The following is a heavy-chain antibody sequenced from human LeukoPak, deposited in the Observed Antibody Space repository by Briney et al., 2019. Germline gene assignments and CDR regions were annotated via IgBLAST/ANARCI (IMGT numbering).Heavy chain of an antibody. CDR2: ISGSGGST. D-gene: IGHD4-17*01. CDR1: GFTFSSFA. V-gene: IGHV3-23*01. Sequence: PGRSLRLSCAASGFTFSSFAMTWVRQAPGKGLEWVSTISGSGGSTLYADSVKGRFTISRDNSKNTLYLQMNSLRSEDTAIYYCAKIRLMTTVTTALDYWGQGTLVTVSS. J-gene: IGHJ4*02. CDR3: AKIRLMTTVTTALDY.